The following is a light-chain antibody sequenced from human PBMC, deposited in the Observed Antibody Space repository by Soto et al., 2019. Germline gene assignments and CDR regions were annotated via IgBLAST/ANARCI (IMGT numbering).Light chain of an antibody. J-gene: IGKJ1*01. Sequence: EIVLTQSPGTLSLSPGERATLSCRASQTISTSYLAWYQQRPGQAPRLLIYGTSSRATGIPDRFSGSGSGTDFTLTISRLEPEDFAVYYCQQYVSSPRTFGQGTKVEL. CDR2: GTS. CDR3: QQYVSSPRT. CDR1: QTISTSY. V-gene: IGKV3-20*01.